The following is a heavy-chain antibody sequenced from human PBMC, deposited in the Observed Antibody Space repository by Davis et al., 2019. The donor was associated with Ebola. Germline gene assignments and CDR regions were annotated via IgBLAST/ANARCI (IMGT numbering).Heavy chain of an antibody. J-gene: IGHJ4*02. CDR2: INHSGNT. V-gene: IGHV4-34*01. CDR1: GGSFSGYN. CDR3: ARGQSGSDYSLWQY. D-gene: IGHD3-10*01. Sequence: MPSETLSLTCAVYGGSFSGYNWYWIRQPPGKGLEWIGEINHSGNTNYNPSLKSRVTISIDTSKKQISLNLTSVTAADTAVYYCARGQSGSDYSLWQYWGQGTLVTVSS.